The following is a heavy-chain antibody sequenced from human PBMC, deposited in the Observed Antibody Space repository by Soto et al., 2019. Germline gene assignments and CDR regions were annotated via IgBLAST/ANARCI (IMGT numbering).Heavy chain of an antibody. D-gene: IGHD2-15*01. CDR1: GGNLSTNP. CDR2: TGSGTGPG. CDR3: ARRDSGGFFRFFGS. J-gene: IGHJ4*02. V-gene: IGHV1-69*06. Sequence: QVQLVQSGTEVKKPVSSGKVSCKTSGGNLSTNPISWVRPAPGQGLEWMGGTGSGTGPGNHAQKFQGRLKVHADKSTGTVDMERTNLSSEGTAVYYCARRDSGGFFRFFGSWGQGTLGTVSS.